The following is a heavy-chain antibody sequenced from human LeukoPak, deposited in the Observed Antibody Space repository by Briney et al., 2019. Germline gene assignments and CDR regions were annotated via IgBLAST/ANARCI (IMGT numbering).Heavy chain of an antibody. CDR2: INPNSGGT. J-gene: IGHJ5*02. V-gene: IGHV1-2*02. CDR3: AREQLWFDP. D-gene: IGHD6-13*01. Sequence: ASVKVSCKASGYTFTDFYIHWVRQAPGQGLEWMGWINPNSGGTKYAQKFQARVTMTGDTSISTAYMELSRLRSDDTAVYYCAREQLWFDPWGQGTLVTVSS. CDR1: GYTFTDFY.